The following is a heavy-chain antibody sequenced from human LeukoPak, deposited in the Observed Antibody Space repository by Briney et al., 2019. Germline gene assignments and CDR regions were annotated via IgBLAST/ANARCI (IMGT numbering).Heavy chain of an antibody. CDR2: ISGSGSST. CDR1: GFTFSSYA. D-gene: IGHD5-24*01. V-gene: IGHV3-23*01. J-gene: IGHJ3*02. CDR3: APRLQDSTRAFDI. Sequence: GGSLRLSCAASGFTFSSYAMSWVRQAPGKGLEWVSTISGSGSSTYYADSVKGRFTISRDNSKNTLYLQMNSLRAEDTAVYYCAPRLQDSTRAFDICGQGTMVTVSS.